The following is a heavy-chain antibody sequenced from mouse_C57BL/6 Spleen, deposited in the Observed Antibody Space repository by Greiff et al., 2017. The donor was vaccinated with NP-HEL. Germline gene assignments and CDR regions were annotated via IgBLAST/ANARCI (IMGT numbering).Heavy chain of an antibody. CDR2: IYPGDGDT. V-gene: IGHV1-80*01. J-gene: IGHJ1*03. D-gene: IGHD2-1*01. CDR3: ARGGNYVLYFDV. Sequence: QVQLQQSGAELVKPGASVKISCKASGYAFSSYWMNWVKQRPGKGLEWIGQIYPGDGDTNYNGKFKGKATLTADKSSSTAYMQLSSLTSEDSAVYFCARGGNYVLYFDVWGTGTTVTVSS. CDR1: GYAFSSYW.